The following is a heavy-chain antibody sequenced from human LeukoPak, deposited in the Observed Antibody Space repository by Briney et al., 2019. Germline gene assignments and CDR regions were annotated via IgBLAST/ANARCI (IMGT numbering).Heavy chain of an antibody. J-gene: IGHJ4*02. CDR2: INHSGST. CDR1: GGSFSGYY. CDR3: ARVRDSGHDY. V-gene: IGHV4-34*01. D-gene: IGHD5-12*01. Sequence: SETLSLTCAVYGGSFSGYYWSWIRQPPGKGLEWIGEINHSGSTNYNPSLKSRVTISVDTSKNQFSLKLSSVTAADTAVYYCARVRDSGHDYWGQGTLVTVSS.